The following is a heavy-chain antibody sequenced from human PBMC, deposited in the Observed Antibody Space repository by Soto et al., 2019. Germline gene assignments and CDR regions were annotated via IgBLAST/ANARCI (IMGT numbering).Heavy chain of an antibody. J-gene: IGHJ4*02. Sequence: QVQLQESGPGLVKPSATLSLTCTVSGGSISSYYWSWIRQPAGKGLEWMGSIYTSGGTNYNPSLKSRVTMSVDTSKNQFSLKLSSVTAADTAVYYCARDPYRGYSYGPYFDYWGQGTLVTVSS. CDR3: ARDPYRGYSYGPYFDY. D-gene: IGHD5-18*01. CDR2: IYTSGGT. CDR1: GGSISSYY. V-gene: IGHV4-4*07.